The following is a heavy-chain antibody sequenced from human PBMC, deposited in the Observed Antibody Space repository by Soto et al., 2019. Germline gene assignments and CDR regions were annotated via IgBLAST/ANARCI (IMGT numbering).Heavy chain of an antibody. Sequence: GGSLRLSCAASGFTFSSYAMNWVRQAPGRGLEWVSTITDSGANTYYADSVKGRFTVSRDNSKNTLYLQMNSLRAEDTAVYYCAKTFYYCSGTQIVFDNWGQGTLVTVSS. J-gene: IGHJ4*02. CDR3: AKTFYYCSGTQIVFDN. CDR2: ITDSGANT. CDR1: GFTFSSYA. V-gene: IGHV3-23*01. D-gene: IGHD3-10*01.